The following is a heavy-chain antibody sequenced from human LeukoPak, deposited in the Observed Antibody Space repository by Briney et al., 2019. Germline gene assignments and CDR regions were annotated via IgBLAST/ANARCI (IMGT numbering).Heavy chain of an antibody. J-gene: IGHJ6*03. CDR3: AREHNFYDSRGHYHYYMDV. CDR1: GASISSGDSF. V-gene: IGHV4-61*02. Sequence: SETLSLTCSVSGASISSGDSFWSWIRQPAGKGLEWVGRIYTSGDTNYNPSLNSRVSVSVDTSMNQFSLNLTSVTAADTAVYFCAREHNFYDSRGHYHYYMDVWGKGTTVIVSS. CDR2: IYTSGDT. D-gene: IGHD3-22*01.